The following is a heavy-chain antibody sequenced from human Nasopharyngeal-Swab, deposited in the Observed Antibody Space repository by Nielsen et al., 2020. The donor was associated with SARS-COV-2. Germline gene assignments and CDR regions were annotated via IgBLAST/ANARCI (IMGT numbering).Heavy chain of an antibody. Sequence: GGSLRLSCAASGFSFSNHGMHWVRQAPGKGLEWVAVIWSDGKTTKYADSVKGRLTISRDKSRNTLYLQMNNLRVEDTAIYYCAREGPYSGTNVFDIWGQGTTVTVSS. J-gene: IGHJ3*02. CDR3: AREGPYSGTNVFDI. V-gene: IGHV3-33*01. CDR1: GFSFSNHG. CDR2: IWSDGKTT. D-gene: IGHD5-12*01.